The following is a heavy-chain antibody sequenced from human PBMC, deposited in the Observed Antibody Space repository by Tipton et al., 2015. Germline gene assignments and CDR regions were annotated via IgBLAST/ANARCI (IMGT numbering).Heavy chain of an antibody. D-gene: IGHD3-16*01. CDR2: IDWNGGRT. Sequence: GSLRLSCAASGFTFDDYGMSWVRQAPGKGLEWVAGIDWNGGRTGYADSVKGRFTISRDNAQNSLYLQMNSLRAEDTAFYYCARGEGGMAGFDYWGQGTLVTVSS. V-gene: IGHV3-20*04. CDR3: ARGEGGMAGFDY. J-gene: IGHJ4*02. CDR1: GFTFDDYG.